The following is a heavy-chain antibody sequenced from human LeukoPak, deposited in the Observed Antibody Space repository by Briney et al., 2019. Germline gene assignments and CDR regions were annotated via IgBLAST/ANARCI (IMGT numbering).Heavy chain of an antibody. V-gene: IGHV4-4*07. CDR1: GGSLSSYY. CDR2: IYTSGTT. CDR3: AREYYDILSGYRRLDY. Sequence: SETLSLTCTVSGGSLSSYYWSWIRQPAGKGLEWIGRIYTSGTTNYNPSLKSRVTMSVDTSKNQFSLKLSSVTAADTAVYYCAREYYDILSGYRRLDYWGQGTLVTVSS. D-gene: IGHD3-9*01. J-gene: IGHJ4*02.